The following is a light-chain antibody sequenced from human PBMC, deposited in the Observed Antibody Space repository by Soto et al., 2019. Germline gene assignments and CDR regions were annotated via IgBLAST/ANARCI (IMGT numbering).Light chain of an antibody. CDR1: SGHSSYI. CDR3: ETWDSNTHTV. CDR2: LEGSGSY. Sequence: QSVLTQSSSASASLGSSVKLTCTLSSGHSSYIIAWHQQQPGKAPRYLMKLEGSGSYNKGSGVPYRFSGSSPGADRYLTISNLQFEDEADYYCETWDSNTHTVFGGGTKLTVL. V-gene: IGLV4-60*02. J-gene: IGLJ3*02.